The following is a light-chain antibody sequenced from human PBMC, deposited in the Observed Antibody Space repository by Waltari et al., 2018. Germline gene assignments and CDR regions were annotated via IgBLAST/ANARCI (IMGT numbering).Light chain of an antibody. J-gene: IGLJ3*02. V-gene: IGLV6-57*01. Sequence: NFVLTQPHSVSEPPEKTVTISCTRSSGSIAANYVQWYQQRPGSSPTIVIYENNKRPAGVPVRFSGAIDGSSNSAALTISRLKTDDEADYFCQAYDTTARVFGGGTKLTVL. CDR1: SGSIAANY. CDR2: ENN. CDR3: QAYDTTARV.